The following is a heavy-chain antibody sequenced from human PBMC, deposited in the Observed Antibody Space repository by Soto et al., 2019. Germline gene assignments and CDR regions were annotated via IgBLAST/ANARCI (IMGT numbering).Heavy chain of an antibody. CDR3: ANHGSGSGSYYYGMDV. V-gene: IGHV1-69*12. Sequence: QVQLVQSGAEVKKPGSSVKVSCKASGGTFSSYAISWVRQSPGQGLEWMGGIIHIFGTANYAQKFQGRVTITADEYTSTAYMVLSSLIYEDPAVYYCANHGSGSGSYYYGMDVWGQGTTVNVSS. CDR1: GGTFSSYA. D-gene: IGHD6-19*01. CDR2: IIHIFGTA. J-gene: IGHJ6*02.